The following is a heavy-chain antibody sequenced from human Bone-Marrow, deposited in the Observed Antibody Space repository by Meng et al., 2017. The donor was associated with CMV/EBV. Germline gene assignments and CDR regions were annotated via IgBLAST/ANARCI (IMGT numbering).Heavy chain of an antibody. Sequence: GGSLRLSCAASGFTFSDYYMSWIRQAPGKGLEWVSYISSSSYIYYADSVKGRFTISRDNAKNSLYLQMDSLRGEDTAVYFCARGRGVAVPAAIESWGQGTLVTVSS. V-gene: IGHV3-69-1*01. CDR3: ARGRGVAVPAAIES. CDR2: ISSSSYI. CDR1: GFTFSDYY. D-gene: IGHD2-2*01. J-gene: IGHJ4*02.